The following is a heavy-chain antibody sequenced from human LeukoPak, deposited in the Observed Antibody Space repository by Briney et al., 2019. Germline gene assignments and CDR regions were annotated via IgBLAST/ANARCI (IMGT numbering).Heavy chain of an antibody. CDR2: INHSGST. V-gene: IGHV4-34*01. CDR1: GGSFSGYY. J-gene: IGHJ6*03. CDR3: ARGRVIAVAGIGNYYYFRDV. Sequence: SETLSLTCAVYGGSFSGYYWSWIRQPPGKGLEWIGEINHSGSTNYNPSLKNRVTISVDTSKNHFSLKLSSVTAADTAVYYCARGRVIAVAGIGNYYYFRDVWGKGTAVTVS. D-gene: IGHD6-19*01.